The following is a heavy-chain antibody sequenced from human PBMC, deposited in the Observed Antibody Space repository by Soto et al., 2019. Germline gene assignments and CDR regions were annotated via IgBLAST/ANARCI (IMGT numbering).Heavy chain of an antibody. CDR3: ARDVEYSSSYPDY. V-gene: IGHV1-69*04. Sequence: SVKVSCKASGGTFSSYTISWVRQAPGQGLEWMGRIIPILGIANYAQKFQGRVTITADKSTSTAYMELSSLRAEDTAVYYCARDVEYSSSYPDYWGQGTLVTVSS. CDR1: GGTFSSYT. CDR2: IIPILGIA. D-gene: IGHD6-6*01. J-gene: IGHJ4*02.